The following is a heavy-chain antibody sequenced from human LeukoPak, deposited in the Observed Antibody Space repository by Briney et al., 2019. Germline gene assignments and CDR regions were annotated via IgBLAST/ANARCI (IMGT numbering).Heavy chain of an antibody. CDR3: ARDRRFNGMDV. CDR2: IYYIGST. V-gene: IGHV4-59*01. CDR1: GGSISGYY. D-gene: IGHD3-3*01. J-gene: IGHJ6*02. Sequence: SETLSLTCIVSGGSISGYYWSWIRQPPGKGLEWIGDIYYIGSTNYNPSLKSRVTISVDTSKNQFSLKLSSETAADTAVYYCARDRRFNGMDVWGQGTTVTVSS.